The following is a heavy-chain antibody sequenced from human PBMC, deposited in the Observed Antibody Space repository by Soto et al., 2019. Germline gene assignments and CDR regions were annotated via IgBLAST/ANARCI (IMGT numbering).Heavy chain of an antibody. CDR2: IIPLFGIT. CDR3: AIFYGGDCTTTTCFGDSDY. J-gene: IGHJ4*02. CDR1: GGIFNRYS. Sequence: QVQLVQSGAEVKKPGSSVKVSCKASGGIFNRYSVSWVRQAPGQGLEWMGRIIPLFGITNYAQKFQGRVMITADKSTNTAYMEVNGLRSEDTALYYCAIFYGGDCTTTTCFGDSDYWGQGTLVTVTS. D-gene: IGHD2-8*01. V-gene: IGHV1-69*02.